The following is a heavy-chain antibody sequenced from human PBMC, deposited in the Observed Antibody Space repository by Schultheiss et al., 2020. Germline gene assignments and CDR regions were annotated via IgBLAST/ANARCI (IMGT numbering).Heavy chain of an antibody. Sequence: SATLSLTCTVSGGSISSGGYYWSWIRQHPGKGLEWIGYIYYSGSTYYNPSLKSRVTISVDTSKNQFSPKLSSVTAADTAVYYCARGYSGYDRSYKKVGYYYYGMDVWGQGTTVTVSS. CDR1: GGSISSGGYY. CDR3: ARGYSGYDRSYKKVGYYYYGMDV. CDR2: IYYSGST. J-gene: IGHJ6*02. V-gene: IGHV4-31*03. D-gene: IGHD5-12*01.